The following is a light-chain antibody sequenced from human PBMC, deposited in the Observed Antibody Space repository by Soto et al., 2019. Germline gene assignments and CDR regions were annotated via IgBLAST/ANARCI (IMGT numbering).Light chain of an antibody. V-gene: IGKV1-12*01. Sequence: DIQMTQSPSFVSASVGDRVTITCRASQDMSSWLAWYQQKPGKAPNLLIFAASTLHSGVPSRFSGSRSGTDFTLTISNLQPEDSATYYCHQAHTFPHTFGQGTKLEVK. CDR1: QDMSSW. CDR3: HQAHTFPHT. J-gene: IGKJ2*01. CDR2: AAS.